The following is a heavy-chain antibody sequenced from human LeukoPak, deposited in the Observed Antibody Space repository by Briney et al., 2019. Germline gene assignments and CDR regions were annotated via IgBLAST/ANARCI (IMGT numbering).Heavy chain of an antibody. CDR2: ISGSGGST. J-gene: IGHJ6*02. V-gene: IGHV3-23*01. CDR3: AKDRLYGDYYYYGMDV. Sequence: GGSLRLSCAASGFTFSSYAMSWVRQAPGKGLEWVSAISGSGGSTYYADSVKGRFTISRDNSKNTLYLQMNSLRAEDTAVYYCAKDRLYGDYYYYGMDVWGQGTTVTVSS. CDR1: GFTFSSYA. D-gene: IGHD4-17*01.